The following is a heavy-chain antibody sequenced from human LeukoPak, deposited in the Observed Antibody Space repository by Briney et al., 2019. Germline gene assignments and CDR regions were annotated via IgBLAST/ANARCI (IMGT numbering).Heavy chain of an antibody. CDR3: ARLRGFGEPHVDC. CDR2: IYHSGST. D-gene: IGHD3-10*01. CDR1: GGSISNGDYY. J-gene: IGHJ4*02. V-gene: IGHV4-30-4*01. Sequence: SETLSLTCNVSGGSISNGDYYWSWIRQPPGKGLEWIGYIYHSGSTYYNPSLKSRVTISIDTSKNQFSLKLSSVTAADTAVYYCARLRGFGEPHVDCWGQGTLVTVSS.